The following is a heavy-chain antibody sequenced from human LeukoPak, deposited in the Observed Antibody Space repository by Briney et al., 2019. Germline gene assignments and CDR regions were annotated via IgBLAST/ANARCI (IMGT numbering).Heavy chain of an antibody. CDR3: ARDRVEYSYAHNFDY. CDR1: GGTFSSYA. V-gene: IGHV1-69*05. J-gene: IGHJ4*02. CDR2: IIPIFGTA. Sequence: SVKVSCKASGGTFSSYAISWVRQAPGQGLEWMGRIIPIFGTANYAQKFQGRVTITTDESTCTAYMELSSLRSEDTAVYYCARDRVEYSYAHNFDYWGQGTLVTVSS. D-gene: IGHD5-18*01.